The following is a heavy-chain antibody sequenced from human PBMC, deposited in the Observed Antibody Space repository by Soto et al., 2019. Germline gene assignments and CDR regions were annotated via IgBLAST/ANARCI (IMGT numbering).Heavy chain of an antibody. V-gene: IGHV1-18*01. CDR3: ARVTVYSSFLSVGPTDFDY. D-gene: IGHD5-12*01. CDR2: ISAYNGNT. Sequence: ASVKVSCKASGYTFTSYGISWVRQAPGQGLEWMGWISAYNGNTNYAQKLQGRVTMTTDTSTSTAYMELRSLRSDDTAVYYCARVTVYSSFLSVGPTDFDYWGQGTLVTVSS. CDR1: GYTFTSYG. J-gene: IGHJ4*02.